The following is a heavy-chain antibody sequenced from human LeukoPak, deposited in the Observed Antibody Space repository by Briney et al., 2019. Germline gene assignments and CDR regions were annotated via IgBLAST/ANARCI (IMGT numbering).Heavy chain of an antibody. Sequence: SETLSLTCTVSGASIRSGDYYWSWIRQPPGKGLEWIGYIYDSGGTYYNPSLKSRITISVDTSENRFSLKLSSVTATDTAVYYCARDCSGGSCYGAFDIWGQGTMVTVSS. J-gene: IGHJ3*02. CDR1: GASIRSGDYY. CDR2: IYDSGGT. CDR3: ARDCSGGSCYGAFDI. D-gene: IGHD2-15*01. V-gene: IGHV4-30-4*01.